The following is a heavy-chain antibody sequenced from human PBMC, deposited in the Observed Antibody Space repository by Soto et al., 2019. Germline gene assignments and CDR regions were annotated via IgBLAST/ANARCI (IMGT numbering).Heavy chain of an antibody. CDR3: SNRAYDNTGYYRFDP. Sequence: PSETVSLTCAVYGGAFGGHSWTWIRQSPGKGLEWIGDINHSGRVNYSPSLKSRVTISLDTYKNQFSLTLRAVTAADTAMYYCSNRAYDNTGYYRFDPSGHGTLPTGSS. CDR2: INHSGRV. D-gene: IGHD3-9*01. J-gene: IGHJ5*02. V-gene: IGHV4-34*01. CDR1: GGAFGGHS.